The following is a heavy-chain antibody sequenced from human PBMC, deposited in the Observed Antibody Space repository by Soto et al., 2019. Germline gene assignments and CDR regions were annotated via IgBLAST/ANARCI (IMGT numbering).Heavy chain of an antibody. D-gene: IGHD2-15*01. V-gene: IGHV3-48*02. J-gene: IGHJ6*02. CDR2: ISDSGATK. CDR1: GFTFSNCG. CDR3: ARCSRNSCYSYGVDV. Sequence: AVGSLRLSCAASGFTFSNCGMNWVRQTPGKGLEWVSYISDSGATKHYADSVKGRFTISRDNGKDSLYLQMNSLRDEDTAVYFCARCSRNSCYSYGVDVWGQGATVTVSS.